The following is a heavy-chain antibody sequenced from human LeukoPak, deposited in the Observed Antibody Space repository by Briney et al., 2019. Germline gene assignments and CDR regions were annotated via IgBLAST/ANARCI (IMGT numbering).Heavy chain of an antibody. CDR1: GCSISRGSY. D-gene: IGHD5-24*01. CDR2: VYHSGSA. J-gene: IGHJ3*02. V-gene: IGHV4-38-2*01. CDR3: AVGLHSGQFAFDI. Sequence: SETLSLTCAVSGCSISRGSYWGWIRQPPGKGLEWIGSVYHSGSAYYNPSLKSQVTISVDTSKNQFSLKLTSVTAADTAVYYCAVGLHSGQFAFDIWGQGTMVTVSS.